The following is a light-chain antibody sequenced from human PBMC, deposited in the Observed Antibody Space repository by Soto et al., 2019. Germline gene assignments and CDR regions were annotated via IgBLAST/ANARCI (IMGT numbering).Light chain of an antibody. CDR1: QTISSW. Sequence: DIQMTQSPSTLSVSVGDRVTITCRASQTISSWLAWYKQKPGKAPKLLIYKASTLKSGVPSRLSGSGSGTEFTLTISSMKPDDFATYYCQHYNYYRSFGQGTKVDIK. CDR2: KAS. CDR3: QHYNYYRS. V-gene: IGKV1-5*03. J-gene: IGKJ1*01.